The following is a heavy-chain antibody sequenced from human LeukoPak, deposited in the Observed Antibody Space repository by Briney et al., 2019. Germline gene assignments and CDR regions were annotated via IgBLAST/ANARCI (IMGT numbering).Heavy chain of an antibody. V-gene: IGHV1-46*01. CDR2: INPSGGST. CDR1: GYTFTTWY. J-gene: IGHJ4*02. Sequence: ASVRVSCKPSGYTFTTWYIHWVRQAPGQGLEWMGMINPSGGSTSFAQNFQGRVTMTRDTSTSTVFLELSSLRSEDTAVYYCVRNVGSGFDYWGQGTLVTVTS. CDR3: VRNVGSGFDY. D-gene: IGHD1-1*01.